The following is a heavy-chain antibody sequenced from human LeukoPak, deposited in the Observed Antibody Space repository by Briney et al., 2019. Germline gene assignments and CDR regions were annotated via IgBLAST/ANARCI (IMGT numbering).Heavy chain of an antibody. Sequence: ASVKVSFKVSGYTFTEYAISWVRQAPGQGLEWMGWVNGYNAIAKYVQKFQDRVTMTTDTSTSTAYMELRRLRSADTAVYYCARDGFRRVYAYGSGSDRWFDPWGQGTLVTVSS. V-gene: IGHV1-18*01. D-gene: IGHD3-10*01. CDR1: GYTFTEYA. CDR2: VNGYNAIA. J-gene: IGHJ5*02. CDR3: ARDGFRRVYAYGSGSDRWFDP.